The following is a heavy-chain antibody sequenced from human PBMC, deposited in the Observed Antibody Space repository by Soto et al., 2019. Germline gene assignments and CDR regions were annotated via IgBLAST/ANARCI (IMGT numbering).Heavy chain of an antibody. CDR1: AGSFTTYY. Sequence: QVQLQQWGAGLLKPSETLSLTCAVYAGSFTTYYWSWIRQPPGKGLEWIGEINSSGSTNYNPSLKIRLTISVDTSKNRFSLRLTSVTAADTAVYYCAGIRALFSRCACDIWGQGTMVTVSS. V-gene: IGHV4-34*01. CDR2: INSSGST. D-gene: IGHD3-10*01. CDR3: AGIRALFSRCACDI. J-gene: IGHJ3*02.